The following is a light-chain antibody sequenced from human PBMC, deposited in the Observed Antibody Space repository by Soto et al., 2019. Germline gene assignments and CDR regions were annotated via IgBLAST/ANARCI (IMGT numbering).Light chain of an antibody. CDR2: EVN. Sequence: QSALTQPASVSGSPGQSITISCTGTNSDVGSYDRVSRYQQHPGKAPTLMNYEVNKRPSGVSNRFSGSKSGNTASLTISGLQADYEADYYCCSSVGGPIWVFGGGTKLTVL. J-gene: IGLJ3*02. V-gene: IGLV2-23*02. CDR1: NSDVGSYDR. CDR3: CSSVGGPIWV.